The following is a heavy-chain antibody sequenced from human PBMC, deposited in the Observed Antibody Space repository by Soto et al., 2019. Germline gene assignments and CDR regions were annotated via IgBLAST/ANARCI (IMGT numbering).Heavy chain of an antibody. CDR3: AESPRGIIGNTYYMDV. CDR2: VTGSGGST. J-gene: IGHJ6*03. D-gene: IGHD1-7*01. V-gene: IGHV3-23*01. Sequence: GGSLRLSCAASGFTFSTYAMSWVRQAPGKGLEWVPVVTGSGGSTHYADSVKGRFTISRDNSKNTLYLQMDSLRAEDTAVYYCAESPRGIIGNTYYMDVWGKGTTVTVSS. CDR1: GFTFSTYA.